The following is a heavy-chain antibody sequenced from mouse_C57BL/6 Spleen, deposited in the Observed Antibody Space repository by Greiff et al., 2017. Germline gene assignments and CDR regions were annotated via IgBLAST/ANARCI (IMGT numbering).Heavy chain of an antibody. CDR1: GYTFTDYN. Sequence: EVQLQQSGPELVKPGASVKIPCKASGYTFTDYNMDWVQQSHGKSLEWIGDINPNNGGTIYNQKFKGKATLTVDKSSSTAYMELRSLTSEDTAVYYCERLFYDPYWYFDVWGTGTTVTVSS. V-gene: IGHV1-18*01. D-gene: IGHD2-3*01. J-gene: IGHJ1*03. CDR3: ERLFYDPYWYFDV. CDR2: INPNNGGT.